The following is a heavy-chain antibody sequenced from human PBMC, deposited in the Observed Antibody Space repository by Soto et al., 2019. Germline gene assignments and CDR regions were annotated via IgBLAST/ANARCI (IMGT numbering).Heavy chain of an antibody. V-gene: IGHV3-33*01. J-gene: IGHJ4*02. D-gene: IGHD6-19*01. CDR1: GFIFSDYG. CDR3: ARDRSSGWYGAFDH. CDR2: IYYDGNNK. Sequence: QVQLVESGGGVVQPGRSLRLYCAASGFIFSDYGIHWVRQAPGKGLEWVAVIYYDGNNKYYADSVKGRFTISRDNSKNTVYLQMDSLRADDTAMYYCARDRSSGWYGAFDHWGQGTLVIVSS.